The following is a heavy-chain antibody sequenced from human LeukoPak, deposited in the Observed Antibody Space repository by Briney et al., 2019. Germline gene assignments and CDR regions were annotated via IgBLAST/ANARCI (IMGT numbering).Heavy chain of an antibody. CDR2: IIPIFGTA. CDR1: GGTFSSYA. CDR3: ASQGGGDCYSNPRLCAFDI. V-gene: IGHV1-69*05. Sequence: EASVKVSCKASGGTFSSYAISWVRQAPGQGLEWMGGIIPIFGTANYAQKFQGRVTITTDESTSTAYMELSSLRSEDTAVYYCASQGGGDCYSNPRLCAFDIWGQGTMVTVSS. D-gene: IGHD2-21*02. J-gene: IGHJ3*02.